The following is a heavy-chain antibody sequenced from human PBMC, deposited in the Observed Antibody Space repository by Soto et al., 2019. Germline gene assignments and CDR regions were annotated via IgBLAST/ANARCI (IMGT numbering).Heavy chain of an antibody. J-gene: IGHJ5*02. CDR1: GYTVTSYG. V-gene: IGHV1-18*01. Sequence: ASVKVSCKASGYTVTSYGIGWVRQAPGQRLEWMGWISAYNGNTNYAQKLQGRVTMTTDTSTSTAYRELRSLRSDDTAVYYCARGFDSSGWYPLVDNWFDPWGQGPLVTVSS. D-gene: IGHD6-19*01. CDR2: ISAYNGNT. CDR3: ARGFDSSGWYPLVDNWFDP.